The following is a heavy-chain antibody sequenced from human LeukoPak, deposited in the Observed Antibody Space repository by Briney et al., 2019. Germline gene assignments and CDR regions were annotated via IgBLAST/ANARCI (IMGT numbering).Heavy chain of an antibody. CDR3: ARDPAPISGSFFNNYGMDV. V-gene: IGHV4-61*09. CDR1: GGSISSELYS. Sequence: PSQTLSLTCTVSGGSISSELYSWRWIRQSAGKGLEWVGHIYVSGSTKYNPSLQSRVSISLDTSKNQFSLTLTSVTAADTAVYYCARDPAPISGSFFNNYGMDVWGQGTTVTVSS. D-gene: IGHD1-26*01. J-gene: IGHJ6*02. CDR2: IYVSGST.